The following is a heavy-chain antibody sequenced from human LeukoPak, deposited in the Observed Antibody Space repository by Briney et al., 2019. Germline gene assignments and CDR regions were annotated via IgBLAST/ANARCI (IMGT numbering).Heavy chain of an antibody. CDR1: GFTFRDYW. V-gene: IGHV3-21*01. CDR3: ARVPEYCSSTSCSIDY. D-gene: IGHD2-2*01. CDR2: ISSSSSYI. Sequence: GGSLRLSCAASGFTFRDYWMHWVRQAPGKGLEWVSSISSSSSYIYYADSVKGRFTISRDNAKNSLYLQMNSLRAEDTAVYYCARVPEYCSSTSCSIDYWGQGTLVTVSS. J-gene: IGHJ4*02.